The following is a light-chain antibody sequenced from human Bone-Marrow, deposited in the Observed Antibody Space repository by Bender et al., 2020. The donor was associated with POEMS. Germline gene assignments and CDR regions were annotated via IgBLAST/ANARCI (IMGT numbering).Light chain of an antibody. CDR3: SSFTSRSTWV. CDR2: EVS. V-gene: IGLV2-14*02. J-gene: IGLJ3*02. Sequence: QSALTQPASVSGSPGQSITISCTGTSSDVGSYNLVSWYQQHPGKAPKLMIYEVSKRPSGVPDRFSGSKSGNTASLTVSGLQVEDEADYFCSSFTSRSTWVFGGGTKLTVL. CDR1: SSDVGSYNL.